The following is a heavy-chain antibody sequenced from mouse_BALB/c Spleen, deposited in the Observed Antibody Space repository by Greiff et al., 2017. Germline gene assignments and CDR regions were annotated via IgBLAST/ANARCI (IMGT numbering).Heavy chain of an antibody. CDR1: GYAFTSYN. CDR3: ARGEFTTVVALYWYFDV. CDR2: IDPYNGGT. D-gene: IGHD1-1*01. Sequence: EVQLQQSGPELVKPGASVKVSCKASGYAFTSYNMYWVKQSHGKSLEWIGYIDPYNGGTSYNQKFKGKATLTVDKSSSTAYMHLNSLTSEDSAVYYCARGEFTTVVALYWYFDVWGAGTTVTVSS. V-gene: IGHV1S135*01. J-gene: IGHJ1*01.